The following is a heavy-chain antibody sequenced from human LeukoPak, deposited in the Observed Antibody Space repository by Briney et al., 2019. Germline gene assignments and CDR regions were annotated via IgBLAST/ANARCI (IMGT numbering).Heavy chain of an antibody. V-gene: IGHV1-69*05. CDR1: GGTFSSYA. Sequence: ASVKVSCKASGGTFSSYAISWVRQAPGQGLEWMGGIIPIFGTANYAKKFQGRVTITTDESTSTAYMELSSLRSEDTAVYYCALGCTNGVCSLDYYYMDVWGKGTTVTVSS. CDR3: ALGCTNGVCSLDYYYMDV. J-gene: IGHJ6*03. D-gene: IGHD2-8*01. CDR2: IIPIFGTA.